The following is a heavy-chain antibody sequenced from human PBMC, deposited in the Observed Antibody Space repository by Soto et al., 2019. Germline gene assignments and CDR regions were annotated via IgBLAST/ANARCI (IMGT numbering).Heavy chain of an antibody. CDR2: IYYTGTS. J-gene: IGHJ4*02. CDR3: GRLGVYYQAFDN. CDR1: GGSIRNNY. D-gene: IGHD3-3*01. V-gene: IGHV4-59*08. Sequence: SETLSLTCTVSGGSIRNNYWSWIRQPPGKGLEWVGYIYYTGTSKYNPSLKSRVTISVDSSKNQFSLKLGSVTAADTAVYYCGRLGVYYQAFDNWGQETLVTVSS.